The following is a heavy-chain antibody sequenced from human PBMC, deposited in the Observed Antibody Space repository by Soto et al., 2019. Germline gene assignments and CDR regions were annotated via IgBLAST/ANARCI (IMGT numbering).Heavy chain of an antibody. CDR3: ARVRNPRLDATFRIAVAPGEVY. CDR1: GGSISSSNW. CDR2: IYHSGST. J-gene: IGHJ4*02. Sequence: QVQLQESGPGLVKPSGTLSLTCAVSGGSISSSNWWSWVRQPPGKGLEWIGEIYHSGSTNYNPSLKSRVTISVDKSKNQFSLKLSSVTAADTAVYYCARVRNPRLDATFRIAVAPGEVYWGQGTLVTVSS. D-gene: IGHD6-19*01. V-gene: IGHV4-4*02.